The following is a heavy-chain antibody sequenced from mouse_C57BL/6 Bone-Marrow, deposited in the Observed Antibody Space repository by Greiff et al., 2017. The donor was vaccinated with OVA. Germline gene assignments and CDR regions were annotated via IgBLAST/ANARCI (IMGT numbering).Heavy chain of an antibody. D-gene: IGHD2-5*01. J-gene: IGHJ4*01. CDR3: TGYYSNYYAMDC. V-gene: IGHV1-15*01. CDR1: GYTFTDYE. Sequence: QVQLQQSGAELVRPGASVTLSCKASGYTFTDYEMHWVKQTPVHGLEWIGAIDPETGGTAYNQKFKGKAILTADKSSSTAYMELRSLTSEGSAVYYCTGYYSNYYAMDCWGQGTSVTVSS. CDR2: IDPETGGT.